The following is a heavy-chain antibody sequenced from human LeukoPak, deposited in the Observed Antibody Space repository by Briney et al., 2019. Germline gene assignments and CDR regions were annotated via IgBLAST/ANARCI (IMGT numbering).Heavy chain of an antibody. CDR3: ARSATHSWFDP. V-gene: IGHV4-59*01. D-gene: IGHD2-15*01. J-gene: IGHJ5*02. CDR1: GGSISSYF. CDR2: IYYSGST. Sequence: SETLSLTCTVSGGSISSYFGSWIRQPPGKGLEWIRYIYYSGSTNYNPSLKSRVTISVDTSKNQFSLKLNSVTAADTAVYYCARSATHSWFDPWGQGTLVTVSS.